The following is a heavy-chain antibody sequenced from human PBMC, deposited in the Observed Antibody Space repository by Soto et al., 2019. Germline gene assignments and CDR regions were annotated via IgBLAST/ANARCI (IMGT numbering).Heavy chain of an antibody. Sequence: SETLSLTCAVYGGSLSGNYWTWIRQSPGKGLEWIGEISQSGRSNYSPSLNSRVTLSVDTSERQFSLRLSSVTAADTAVYYCARRPMPSPTNYRLDVRDTGTKVTVSS. D-gene: IGHD1-7*01. V-gene: IGHV4-34*01. CDR1: GGSLSGNY. CDR3: ARRPMPSPTNYRLDV. J-gene: IGHJ6*04. CDR2: ISQSGRS.